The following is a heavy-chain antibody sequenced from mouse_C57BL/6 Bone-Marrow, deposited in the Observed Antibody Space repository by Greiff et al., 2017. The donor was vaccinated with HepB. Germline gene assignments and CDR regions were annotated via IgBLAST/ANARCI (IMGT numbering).Heavy chain of an antibody. D-gene: IGHD2-5*01. J-gene: IGHJ3*01. V-gene: IGHV3-6*01. CDR3: ARGSNSFSY. CDR1: GYSITSGYY. CDR2: ISYDGSN. Sequence: EVKLQESGPGLVKPSQSLSLTCSVTGYSITSGYYWNWIRQFPGNKLEWMDYISYDGSNNYNPSLKNRISITRDTSKNQFFLKFDSVTTEDTATYFGARGSNSFSYWGQGTLVTVSA.